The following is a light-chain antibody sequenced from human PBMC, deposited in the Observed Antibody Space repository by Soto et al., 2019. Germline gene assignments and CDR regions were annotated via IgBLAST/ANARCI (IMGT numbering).Light chain of an antibody. V-gene: IGLV4-60*03. CDR3: ETWDRSAWV. J-gene: IGLJ3*02. Sequence: QLVLTQSSSASASPGSSVKLTCTLSSGHSTYIIAWHQQQPGKAPRFLMKVEGTGSYNKGSGVPDRFSGSSSGADRYLTISNVLSEDEADYYCETWDRSAWVFGGGTQLTVL. CDR1: SGHSTYI. CDR2: VEGTGSY.